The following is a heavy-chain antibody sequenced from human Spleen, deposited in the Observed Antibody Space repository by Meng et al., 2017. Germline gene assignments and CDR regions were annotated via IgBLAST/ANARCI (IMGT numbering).Heavy chain of an antibody. CDR2: INHSGST. CDR1: GGSFSDYY. J-gene: IGHJ4*02. CDR3: ARGPTTMAHDFDY. Sequence: QVQLKEWGAGFLKPSETLSSTCVVSGGSFSDYYWSWIRQPPGKGLEWIGEINHSGSTNYNPSLESRVTISVDTSQNNLPLKLSSVTAADSAVYYCARGPTTMAHDFDYWGQGTLVTVSS. D-gene: IGHD4-11*01. V-gene: IGHV4-34*01.